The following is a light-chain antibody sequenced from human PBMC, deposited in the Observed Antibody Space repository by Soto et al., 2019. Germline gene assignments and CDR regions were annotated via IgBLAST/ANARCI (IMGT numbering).Light chain of an antibody. V-gene: IGKV1-39*01. CDR1: QTVSSY. J-gene: IGKJ5*01. Sequence: SQMTQSPSSLSASVGDRVNITCRASQTVSSYLNWYQQKPGTVPKLLIYATSNLQSGVPSRFSGRGFGTDFTLTISSLQPEDFATYSCQQSFTTPSFGQGTRLEIK. CDR2: ATS. CDR3: QQSFTTPS.